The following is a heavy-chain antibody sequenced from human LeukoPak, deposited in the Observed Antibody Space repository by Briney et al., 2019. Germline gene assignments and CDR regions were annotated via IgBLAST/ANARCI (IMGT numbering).Heavy chain of an antibody. J-gene: IGHJ4*02. CDR2: IRYDGSTK. CDR1: GFTFSSYG. D-gene: IGHD1-26*01. Sequence: GGSLRLSCAASGFTFSSYGMHWLRQAPGKGLEGVAFIRYDGSTKYYADSVKGRFTISRDNSKNTLYLQMNSLRAEDTAVYYCAKELYSGSNYFDCWGQGTLVTVSS. CDR3: AKELYSGSNYFDC. V-gene: IGHV3-30*02.